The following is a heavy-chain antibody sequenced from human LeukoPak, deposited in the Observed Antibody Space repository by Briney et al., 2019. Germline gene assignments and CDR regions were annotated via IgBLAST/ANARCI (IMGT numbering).Heavy chain of an antibody. J-gene: IGHJ6*03. CDR2: IYYSGTT. V-gene: IGHV4-39*01. CDR1: GGSISSSSYY. CDR3: ARQVSDYFYYYLDV. Sequence: PSETLSLTCSVSGGSISSSSYYWNWIRQPPGKGLEWVGSIYYSGTTYYNSSLKSRLTISEDTSKNRFSLMLTSVTAADTAVYYCARQVSDYFYYYLDVWGEGTTVIVSS.